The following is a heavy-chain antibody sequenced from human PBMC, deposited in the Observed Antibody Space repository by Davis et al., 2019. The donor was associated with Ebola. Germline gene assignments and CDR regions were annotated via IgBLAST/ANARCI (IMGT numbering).Heavy chain of an antibody. CDR2: IYSGGGT. V-gene: IGHV3-53*01. CDR1: GFTVSSNY. Sequence: GESLKISCAASGFTVSSNYMSWVRQAPGKGLEWVSVIYSGGGTYYADSVKGRFTISRDNSKNTVYLQMNSLSAEDTAMYYCARGETDFDYWGQGTLVTVSS. J-gene: IGHJ4*02. CDR3: ARGETDFDY.